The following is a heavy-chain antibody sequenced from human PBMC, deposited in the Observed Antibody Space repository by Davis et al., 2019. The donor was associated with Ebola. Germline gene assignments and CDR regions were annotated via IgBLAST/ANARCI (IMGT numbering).Heavy chain of an antibody. D-gene: IGHD3-22*01. Sequence: PGGSLRLSCAASGFTFTRYSMNWVRQAPGKGLAWVSYISSSSSTIYYADSVKGRFTISRDNAKNSLYLQMNSLRDEDTAVYFCARAGVNSYDSSGYYYDYWGQGTLVTVSS. CDR3: ARAGVNSYDSSGYYYDY. V-gene: IGHV3-48*02. CDR2: ISSSSSTI. CDR1: GFTFTRYS. J-gene: IGHJ4*02.